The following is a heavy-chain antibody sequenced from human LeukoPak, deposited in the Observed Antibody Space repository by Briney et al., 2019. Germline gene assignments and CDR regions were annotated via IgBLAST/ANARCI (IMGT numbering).Heavy chain of an antibody. D-gene: IGHD4-23*01. CDR3: ARNLGNSPFDY. Sequence: GGSLRLSCAASGFTFSRYWMHWVRQAPGKGLVWVSRINTDGSSTTYADSVKGRFTISRDNAKNTLYLQMNSLRAEDTAVYYCARNLGNSPFDYWGQGTLVTVS. CDR2: INTDGSST. J-gene: IGHJ4*02. V-gene: IGHV3-74*01. CDR1: GFTFSRYW.